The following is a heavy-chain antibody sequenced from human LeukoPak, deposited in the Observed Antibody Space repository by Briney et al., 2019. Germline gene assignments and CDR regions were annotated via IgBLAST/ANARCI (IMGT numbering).Heavy chain of an antibody. J-gene: IGHJ3*02. V-gene: IGHV3-30*02. D-gene: IGHD2-21*02. CDR2: IRYDGSNK. Sequence: GGSLRLSCAASGFTFSSYGMHWVRQAPGKGLEWVAFIRYDGSNKYYADSVKGRFTISRDNAKNSLYLQMNSLRAEDTAVYYCAGPKAYCGGDCWDAFDIWGQGTMVTVSS. CDR1: GFTFSSYG. CDR3: AGPKAYCGGDCWDAFDI.